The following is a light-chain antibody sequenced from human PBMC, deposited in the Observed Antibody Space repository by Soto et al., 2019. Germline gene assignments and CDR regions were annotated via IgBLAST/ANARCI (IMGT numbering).Light chain of an antibody. CDR1: ETISSW. Sequence: DIQMTQSPSTLSGSVGDRVTITCLASETISSWLAWYQQKPGKAPKLLIYKASTLKSGVPSRFSGSGSGTELPLTISSLQPDDFETYYCQHYNSYSEAFGQGTKVDLK. CDR3: QHYNSYSEA. V-gene: IGKV1-5*03. CDR2: KAS. J-gene: IGKJ1*01.